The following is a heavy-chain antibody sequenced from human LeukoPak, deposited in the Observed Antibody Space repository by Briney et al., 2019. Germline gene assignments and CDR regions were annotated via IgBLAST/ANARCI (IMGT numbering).Heavy chain of an antibody. CDR1: GFTFSSYA. J-gene: IGHJ6*02. V-gene: IGHV3-30-3*01. Sequence: PGRSLRLSCAASGFTFSSYAMHWVRQAPGKGLEWVAVMSYDGSNKYYADSVKGRFTISRDNSKNTLYLQMNSLRAEDTAVYYCAKVRLTGYYYYYGMDVWGQGTTVTVSS. CDR3: AKVRLTGYYYYYGMDV. D-gene: IGHD1-14*01. CDR2: MSYDGSNK.